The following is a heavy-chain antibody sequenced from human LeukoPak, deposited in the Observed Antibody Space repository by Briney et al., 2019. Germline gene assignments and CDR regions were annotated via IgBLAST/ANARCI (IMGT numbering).Heavy chain of an antibody. CDR1: GYTLTELS. J-gene: IGHJ4*02. V-gene: IGHV1-24*01. D-gene: IGHD2-2*01. Sequence: ASVKVSCKVSGYTLTELSMHWVRQAPGKGLEWMGGFDPEDGETIYAQKFQGRVTMTEDTSTDTAYMELSSLRSEDTAVYYCATGRFRDCSSTSCYDYWGQGTLVTVSS. CDR2: FDPEDGET. CDR3: ATGRFRDCSSTSCYDY.